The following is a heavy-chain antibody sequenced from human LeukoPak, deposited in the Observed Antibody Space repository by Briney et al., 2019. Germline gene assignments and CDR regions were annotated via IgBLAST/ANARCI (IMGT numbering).Heavy chain of an antibody. Sequence: SETLSLTCTVSGDSISSGNYYWAWIRQPPGKGLEWIGTIFFTGNTYYNPSLKNRVTISVDTSKNQFSLKLSSVTAADTAVYYCARRIPGFFFDYWGQGTLVTVSS. V-gene: IGHV4-39*01. D-gene: IGHD2-21*01. J-gene: IGHJ4*02. CDR2: IFFTGNT. CDR1: GDSISSGNYY. CDR3: ARRIPGFFFDY.